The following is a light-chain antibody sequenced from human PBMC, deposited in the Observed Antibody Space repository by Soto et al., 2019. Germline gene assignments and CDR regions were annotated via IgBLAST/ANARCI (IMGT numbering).Light chain of an antibody. CDR3: QHFRSSPIT. V-gene: IGKV3-20*01. Sequence: EIVLTQSPGTLSLSPGERATLSCRASQSVTSSYLAWYHHKPGQAPRLLIYGASSRAADIPDRFSGNGSGTDFTLTISRLEPEDFAVYYCQHFRSSPITFGPGTKVDIK. CDR2: GAS. CDR1: QSVTSSY. J-gene: IGKJ3*01.